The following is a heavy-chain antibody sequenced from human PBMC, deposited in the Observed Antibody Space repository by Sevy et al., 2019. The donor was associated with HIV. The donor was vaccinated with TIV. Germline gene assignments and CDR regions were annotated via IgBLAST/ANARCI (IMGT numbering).Heavy chain of an antibody. V-gene: IGHV3-23*01. CDR2: FSFGCGKI. CDR3: AREGCSKPHDY. Sequence: GGSLRLSCAASGFTFSSYAMSWVRQAPGKGLEWVSTFSFGCGKINYADSVKGRFTISRDNSKNTLYLQMHSLRAEDTAVYYCAREGCSKPHDYWGQGTPVTVSS. D-gene: IGHD3-10*02. CDR1: GFTFSSYA. J-gene: IGHJ4*02.